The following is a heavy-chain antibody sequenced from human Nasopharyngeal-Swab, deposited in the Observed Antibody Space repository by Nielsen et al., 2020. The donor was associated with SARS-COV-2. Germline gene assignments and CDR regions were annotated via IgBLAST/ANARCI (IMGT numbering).Heavy chain of an antibody. CDR2: LNHSGST. D-gene: IGHD3-3*01. J-gene: IGHJ4*02. Sequence: GSLRLSCAVYGGSFSGYYWSWIRQPPGKGLEWIGELNHSGSTNYNPSLKSRVTISVDTSKNQFSLKLSSVTAADTAVYYCARVPSITIFGVVDYRGQGTLVTVSS. V-gene: IGHV4-34*01. CDR1: GGSFSGYY. CDR3: ARVPSITIFGVVDY.